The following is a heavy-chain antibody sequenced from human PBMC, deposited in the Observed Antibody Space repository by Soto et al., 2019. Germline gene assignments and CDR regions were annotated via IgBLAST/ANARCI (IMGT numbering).Heavy chain of an antibody. CDR2: IIPIFGTA. V-gene: IGHV1-69*13. J-gene: IGHJ6*02. D-gene: IGHD5-12*01. CDR3: ASARERGYDLYYYYYYGMDV. CDR1: GGTFSSYA. Sequence: ASVKVSCKASGGTFSSYAISWVRQAPGQGLEWMGGIIPIFGTANYAQKFQGRVTITADESTSTAYMELSSLRSEDTAVYYCASARERGYDLYYYYYYGMDVWGQGTTVTVSS.